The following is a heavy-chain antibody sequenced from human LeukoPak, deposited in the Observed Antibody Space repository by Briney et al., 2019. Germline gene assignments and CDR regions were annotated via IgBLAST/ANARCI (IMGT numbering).Heavy chain of an antibody. J-gene: IGHJ4*02. CDR3: ARRPGLERHYFDY. Sequence: GGSLRLSCAASGFTFSSYAMSWVRQAPGKGLRWVSTISGSGHSTYYAGSVKGRFTISRDNSKSTLYLQMNSLRAEDAALYFCARRPGLERHYFDYWGQGTLVTVSS. CDR1: GFTFSSYA. V-gene: IGHV3-23*01. CDR2: ISGSGHST. D-gene: IGHD1-1*01.